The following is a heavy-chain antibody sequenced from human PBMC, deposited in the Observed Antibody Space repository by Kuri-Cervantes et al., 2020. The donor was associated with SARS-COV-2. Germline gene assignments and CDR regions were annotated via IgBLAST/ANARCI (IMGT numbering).Heavy chain of an antibody. CDR1: GETISGSDFY. V-gene: IGHV4-39*07. J-gene: IGHJ6*02. Sequence: ESLKISCTVSGETISGSDFYWGWIRQPPGKGQEWIVSFSNSGSTDYNPSLKSRVTISVDTSKNQFSLKLSSVTAADTAVYYCASEYSSGWYYYYGMDVWGQGTTVTVSS. D-gene: IGHD6-19*01. CDR3: ASEYSSGWYYYYGMDV. CDR2: FSNSGST.